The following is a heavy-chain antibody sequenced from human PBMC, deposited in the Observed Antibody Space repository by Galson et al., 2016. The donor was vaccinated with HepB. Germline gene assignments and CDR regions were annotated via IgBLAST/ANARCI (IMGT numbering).Heavy chain of an antibody. CDR3: ARVAGGGQRGAFDM. Sequence: SLRLSCAASGFNFDDYGMSWVRQAPGKGLEWVSGIHWNGESKRYGDSVRGRFTIYRDNTRNSLNPQLSSLRAEDTALYYWARVAGGGQRGAFDMWGQGTMVIVSS. D-gene: IGHD6-19*01. V-gene: IGHV3-20*04. J-gene: IGHJ3*02. CDR2: IHWNGESK. CDR1: GFNFDDYG.